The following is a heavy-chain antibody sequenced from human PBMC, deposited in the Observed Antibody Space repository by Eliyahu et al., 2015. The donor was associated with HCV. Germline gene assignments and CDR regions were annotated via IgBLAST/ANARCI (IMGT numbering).Heavy chain of an antibody. J-gene: IGHJ4*02. CDR3: ARGLGFDY. Sequence: QVQLQQWGAGLLXPSETLSLTCXVYGGSFSGYYWSWXRQPPGKGLEWIGEINHSGSTNYNPSLKSRVTISVDTSKNQFSLKLSSVTAADTAVYYCARGLGFDYWGQGTLVTVSS. CDR2: INHSGST. D-gene: IGHD1-26*01. CDR1: GGSFSGYY. V-gene: IGHV4-34*01.